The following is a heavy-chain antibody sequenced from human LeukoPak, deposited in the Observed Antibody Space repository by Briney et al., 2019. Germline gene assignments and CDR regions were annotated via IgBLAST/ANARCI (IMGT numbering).Heavy chain of an antibody. CDR3: ARTSGFVTGAFDI. V-gene: IGHV1-46*01. CDR1: VYTFTSYY. D-gene: IGHD2-21*02. CDR2: INPSGDST. Sequence: ASVKVSCKTSVYTFTSYYMHWVRQAPGQGLEWMGIINPSGDSTSYAQRFQGRVTMTRDTSTSTVYMELSSLRSEDTAVYYCARTSGFVTGAFDIWGQGTMVTVSS. J-gene: IGHJ3*02.